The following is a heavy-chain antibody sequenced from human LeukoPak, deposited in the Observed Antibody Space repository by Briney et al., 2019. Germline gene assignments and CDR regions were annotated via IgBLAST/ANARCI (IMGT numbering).Heavy chain of an antibody. CDR3: ARGITIFGVAPGAFDI. J-gene: IGHJ3*02. CDR1: GYTFTSYA. Sequence: GASVKVSCKASGYTFTSYAMNWVRQAPGQGLEWMGWINTNTGNPTYAQGFTGRFVFSLDTSVSTAYLQISSLKAEDTAVYYCARGITIFGVAPGAFDIWGQGTMVTVSS. D-gene: IGHD3-3*01. V-gene: IGHV7-4-1*02. CDR2: INTNTGNP.